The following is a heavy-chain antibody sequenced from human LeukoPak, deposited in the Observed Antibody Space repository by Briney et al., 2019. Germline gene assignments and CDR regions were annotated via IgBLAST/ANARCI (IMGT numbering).Heavy chain of an antibody. Sequence: ASVKVSCKASGYTFTGYYMHWVRQAPGQGLEWMGWINPNSGGTNYAQKFQGRVTMTTDTSTSTAYMELRSLRSDDTAVYYCAVVYGSGSTRRRWFDPWGQGTLVTVSS. D-gene: IGHD3-10*01. CDR2: INPNSGGT. V-gene: IGHV1-2*02. J-gene: IGHJ5*02. CDR3: AVVYGSGSTRRRWFDP. CDR1: GYTFTGYY.